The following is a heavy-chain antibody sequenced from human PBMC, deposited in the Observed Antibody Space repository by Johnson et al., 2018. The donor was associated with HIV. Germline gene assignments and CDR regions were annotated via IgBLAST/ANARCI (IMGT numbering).Heavy chain of an antibody. CDR3: ARDGRDMVTRGSFDV. Sequence: EVQLVESGGGLAQPGGSLRLSCAASGITVSSNYMSWVRQAPGKGLEWVSVIFTVGDVYYADSVKGRFTISRDNSKNLLYLQMNSLRPEDTAVYYCARDGRDMVTRGSFDVWGQGTVVTVSS. CDR2: IFTVGDV. CDR1: GITVSSNY. V-gene: IGHV3-66*02. D-gene: IGHD5-18*01. J-gene: IGHJ3*01.